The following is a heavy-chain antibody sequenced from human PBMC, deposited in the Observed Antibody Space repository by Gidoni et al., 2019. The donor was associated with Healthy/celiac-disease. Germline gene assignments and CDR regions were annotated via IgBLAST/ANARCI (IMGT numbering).Heavy chain of an antibody. CDR3: ARAALYCGGDCYSTFDY. CDR2: IYHSGST. CDR1: GGSISSSNW. J-gene: IGHJ4*02. Sequence: QVQLQESGPGLVKPSGTLSLTCAVSGGSISSSNWWSWVRQPPGKGLEWIVEIYHSGSTNYNPSLKRRVTRSVDKSKNQFSLKLSSVTAADTAAYYCARAALYCGGDCYSTFDYWGQGTLVTVSS. V-gene: IGHV4-4*02. D-gene: IGHD2-21*02.